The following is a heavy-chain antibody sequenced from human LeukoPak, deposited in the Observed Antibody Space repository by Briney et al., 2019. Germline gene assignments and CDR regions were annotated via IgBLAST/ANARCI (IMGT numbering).Heavy chain of an antibody. J-gene: IGHJ6*03. CDR1: GVSLRGYY. V-gene: IGHV4-34*01. CDR2: ISHEGDS. Sequence: SETLSLTCAAYGVSLRGYYRSWIRQSPEKGLEWIGEISHEGDSIYNPSLKSRLTLSVDMSKNRFSLKLRSVTAADTAVYYCARGRNYVSDYYFDVWGKGTTVIVSS. D-gene: IGHD1-7*01. CDR3: ARGRNYVSDYYFDV.